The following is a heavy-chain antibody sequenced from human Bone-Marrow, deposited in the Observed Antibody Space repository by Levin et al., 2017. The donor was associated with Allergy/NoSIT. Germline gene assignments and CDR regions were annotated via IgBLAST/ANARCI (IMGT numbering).Heavy chain of an antibody. D-gene: IGHD6-13*01. Sequence: GESLKISCKGSGYSFTSYWIGWVRQMPGKGLEWMGIIYPGDSDTRYSPSFQGQVTISADKSISTAYLQWSSLKASDTAMYYCARQEYSSNWARWCDTRGEGTLVTVSS. CDR1: GYSFTSYW. CDR3: ARQEYSSNWARWCDT. CDR2: IYPGDSDT. V-gene: IGHV5-51*01. J-gene: IGHJ5*02.